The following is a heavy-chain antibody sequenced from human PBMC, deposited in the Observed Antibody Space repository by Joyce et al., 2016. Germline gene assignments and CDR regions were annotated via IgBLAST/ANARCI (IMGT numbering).Heavy chain of an antibody. CDR3: AIERRRFNAFDI. Sequence: QVQLQETGPGLVKPSQTLSLTCAVPGDSITSGGYYWHWIRPLPGKGLEWIGYVHYSGRTYYNPSLRSRVTISVEISKRQFSLKLNSVPTADTAMYYCAIERRRFNAFDIWGPGTMVTVSS. CDR2: VHYSGRT. V-gene: IGHV4-31*11. CDR1: GDSITSGGYY. J-gene: IGHJ3*02.